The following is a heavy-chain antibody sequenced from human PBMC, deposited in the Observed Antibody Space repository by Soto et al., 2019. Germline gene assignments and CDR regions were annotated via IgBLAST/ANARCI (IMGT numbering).Heavy chain of an antibody. CDR1: GGTFSSYT. CDR3: AWTGIVGAIDY. D-gene: IGHD1-26*01. V-gene: IGHV1-69*02. J-gene: IGHJ4*02. Sequence: QVQLVQSGAEVKKPGSSVKVSCKASGGTFSSYTISWVRQAPGQGLEWMGRIIPILGIANYAQKFQGRVTXTXVKSTSTAYMELSSLRSEDTAVYYCAWTGIVGAIDYWGQGTLVTVSS. CDR2: IIPILGIA.